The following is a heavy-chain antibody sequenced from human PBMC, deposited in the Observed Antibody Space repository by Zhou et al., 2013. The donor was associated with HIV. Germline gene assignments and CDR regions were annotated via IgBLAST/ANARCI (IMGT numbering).Heavy chain of an antibody. J-gene: IGHJ3*02. CDR1: GDTFSSYA. D-gene: IGHD3-22*01. V-gene: IGHV1-69*13. CDR2: IIPIFGTA. Sequence: QVQLVQSGAEVKKPGSSVKVSCKASGDTFSSYAISWVRQAPGQGLEWMGRIIPIFGTANYAQKFQGRVTITADESTSTAYMELSSLRSEDTAVYYCARDKPQWNYYDSSGYYGGAFDIWGQGTMVTVSS. CDR3: ARDKPQWNYYDSSGYYGGAFDI.